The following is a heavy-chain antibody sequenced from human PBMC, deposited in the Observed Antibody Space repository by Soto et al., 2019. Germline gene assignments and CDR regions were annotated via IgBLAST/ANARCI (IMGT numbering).Heavy chain of an antibody. CDR1: GFTFSSYA. Sequence: GGSLRLSCAASGFTFSSYAMSWVRQAPGKGLEWVSAISGSGGSTYYADSVKGRFTISRDNSKNTPYLQMNSLRAEDTAVYYCAKLHLYYYYYYMDVWGKGTTVTVSS. J-gene: IGHJ6*03. CDR3: AKLHLYYYYYYMDV. V-gene: IGHV3-23*01. CDR2: ISGSGGST.